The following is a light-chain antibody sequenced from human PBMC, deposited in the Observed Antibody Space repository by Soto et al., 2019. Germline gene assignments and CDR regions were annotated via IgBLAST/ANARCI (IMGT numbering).Light chain of an antibody. CDR2: DAS. Sequence: DIQMTQSPSTLSASVGDRVTITCRASQSISAWLAWYQQKPGKAPKLLIYDASNLESGVPSRFSGSGSGAEFTLTISSLQPEDFATYYCQQYHTFWTFGQGTKVEIK. J-gene: IGKJ1*01. CDR1: QSISAW. CDR3: QQYHTFWT. V-gene: IGKV1-5*01.